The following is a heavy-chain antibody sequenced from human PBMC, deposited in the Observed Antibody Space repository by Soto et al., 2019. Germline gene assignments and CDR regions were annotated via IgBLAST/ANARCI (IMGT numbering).Heavy chain of an antibody. CDR3: AREYSSSWQRGMLDY. J-gene: IGHJ4*02. D-gene: IGHD6-13*01. Sequence: GGSLRLSCAASGFTFSDYYMSWIRQAPGKGLEWVSYISSSSSYTNYADSVKGRFTISRDNAKNSLYLQMNSLRAEDTAVYYCAREYSSSWQRGMLDYWGQGTLVTVSS. CDR1: GFTFSDYY. CDR2: ISSSSSYT. V-gene: IGHV3-11*06.